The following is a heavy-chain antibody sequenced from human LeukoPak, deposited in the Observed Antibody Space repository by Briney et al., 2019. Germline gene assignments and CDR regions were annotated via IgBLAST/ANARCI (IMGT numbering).Heavy chain of an antibody. CDR2: TWYDGSNK. CDR1: GITFNA. D-gene: IGHD3-10*01. CDR3: ARGLFGSGSCPDY. Sequence: PGGSLRLSCAASGITFNAIHWVRQAPGKGLEWVALTWYDGSNKYYADSVKGRFTISRDNSNNMVYLHMNSLRADDTAVYYCARGLFGSGSCPDYWGQGTLVTVSS. V-gene: IGHV3-33*01. J-gene: IGHJ4*02.